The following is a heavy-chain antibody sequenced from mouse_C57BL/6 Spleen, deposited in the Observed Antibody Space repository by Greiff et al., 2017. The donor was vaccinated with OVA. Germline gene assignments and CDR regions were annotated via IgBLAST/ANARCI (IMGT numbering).Heavy chain of an antibody. J-gene: IGHJ4*01. Sequence: DVMLVESGGGLVQPGGSLKLSCAASGFTFSDYYMYWVRQTPEKRLEWVAYISNGGGSTYYPDTVKGRFTISRDNAKNTLYLQMSRLKSEDTAMYYCARHTYYDYDDGGYYAMDYWGQGTSVTVSS. V-gene: IGHV5-12*01. CDR3: ARHTYYDYDDGGYYAMDY. CDR1: GFTFSDYY. D-gene: IGHD2-4*01. CDR2: ISNGGGST.